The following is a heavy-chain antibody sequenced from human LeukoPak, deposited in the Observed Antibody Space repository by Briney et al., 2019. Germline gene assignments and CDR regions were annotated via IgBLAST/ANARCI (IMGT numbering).Heavy chain of an antibody. CDR2: IYYSGST. J-gene: IGHJ3*02. Sequence: PSETLSLTCTVSGGSISSSSYYWGWIRQPPGKGLEWIGSIYYSGSTYYNPSLKSRVTISVDTSKNQFSLKLSSVTAADTAVYYCARGQVGPLTRNAFDIWGQGTMVTVSS. CDR3: ARGQVGPLTRNAFDI. D-gene: IGHD1-26*01. CDR1: GGSISSSSYY. V-gene: IGHV4-39*01.